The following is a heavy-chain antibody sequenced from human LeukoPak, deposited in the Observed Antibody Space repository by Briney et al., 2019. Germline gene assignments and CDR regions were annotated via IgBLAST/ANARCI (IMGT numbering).Heavy chain of an antibody. CDR3: AKGGEIDASPIDWYFDL. CDR2: ISYDGSNK. D-gene: IGHD2-2*01. CDR1: GSTFSSYG. V-gene: IGHV3-30*18. J-gene: IGHJ2*01. Sequence: GRSLRLSCAASGSTFSSYGMHWVRQAPGKGLEWVAVISYDGSNKYYADSVKGRFTISRDNSKNTLYLQMNSLRAEDTAVYYCAKGGEIDASPIDWYFDLWGRGTLVTVSS.